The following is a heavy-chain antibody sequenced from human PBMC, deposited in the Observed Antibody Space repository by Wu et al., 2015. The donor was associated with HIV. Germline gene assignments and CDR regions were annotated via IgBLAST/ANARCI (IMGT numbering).Heavy chain of an antibody. CDR1: GYTLSKLS. CDR2: FDPKDGEI. V-gene: IGHV1-24*01. D-gene: IGHD3-22*01. J-gene: IGHJ5*02. CDR3: TTLRGGYYYDSSGYYP. Sequence: QVPLVQSGAEVRKPGASVKVSCKVSGYTLSKLSMHWVRQTPGKGLEWMGGFDPKDGEIVYAQNFQGRLTMTEDTSTDTAYVELRSLRFEDTAVYYCTTLRGGYYYDSSGYYPWGQGTLVTVSS.